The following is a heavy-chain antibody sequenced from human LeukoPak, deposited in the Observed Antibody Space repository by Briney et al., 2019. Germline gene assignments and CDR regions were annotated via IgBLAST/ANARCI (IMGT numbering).Heavy chain of an antibody. Sequence: ASVTVSCKAFGYTFTIYYVHWVRQAPGQGLEWMGIINPSGGTNYAQKFQGRVTMTRDTSTSTVYMELSSLRSEDTAVYYCARGTPGYSSVWGQGTLVTVSS. CDR1: GYTFTIYY. J-gene: IGHJ4*02. V-gene: IGHV1-46*01. CDR3: ARGTPGYSSV. CDR2: INPSGGT. D-gene: IGHD6-19*01.